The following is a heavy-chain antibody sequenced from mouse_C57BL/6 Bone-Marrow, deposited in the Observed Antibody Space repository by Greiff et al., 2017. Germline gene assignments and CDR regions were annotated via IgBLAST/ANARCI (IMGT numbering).Heavy chain of an antibody. D-gene: IGHD1-1*01. CDR1: GYTFTSYW. CDR3: AREVGGFAD. V-gene: IGHV1-69*01. J-gene: IGHJ3*01. Sequence: QVQLQQPGAELVMPGASVKLSCKASGYTFTSYWMHWVKQRPGQGLEWIGEIDPSDSYTNYNQKFKGKSTLTVDKSSSTTYMQLSSLTSEDSAVYDCAREVGGFADWGQGTLVTVSA. CDR2: IDPSDSYT.